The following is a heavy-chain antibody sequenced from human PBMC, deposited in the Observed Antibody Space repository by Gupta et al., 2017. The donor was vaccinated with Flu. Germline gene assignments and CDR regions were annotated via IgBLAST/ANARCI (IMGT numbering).Heavy chain of an antibody. CDR2: ISGSGGST. V-gene: IGHV3-23*01. Sequence: EVQLLESVGGLVHPGGSLRLSCAASGFPFSSYALSWVRPAPGKGLEWVSAISGSGGSTYYADSVKGRFTISRDNSKNTLYLQMNSLRAEDTAVYYCAKVSCSGGSCYGFGDYWGQGTLVTVSS. D-gene: IGHD2-15*01. CDR1: GFPFSSYA. J-gene: IGHJ4*02. CDR3: AKVSCSGGSCYGFGDY.